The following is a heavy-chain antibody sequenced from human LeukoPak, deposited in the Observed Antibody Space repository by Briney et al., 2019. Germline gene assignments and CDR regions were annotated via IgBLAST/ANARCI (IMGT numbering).Heavy chain of an antibody. CDR1: GGATSTSY. V-gene: IGHV4-4*07. D-gene: IGHD6-13*01. J-gene: IGHJ6*03. CDR2: IYTSGST. CDR3: ARDAGTSVGFYYYMDV. Sequence: SETLSLTCTVSGGATSTSYWGWIRQPAGKGLEWIGRIYTSGSTNYNPSLKSRVSMSVDTSKNQLSLRLSSVTAADTAVYYCARDAGTSVGFYYYMDVWGKGTTVTVSS.